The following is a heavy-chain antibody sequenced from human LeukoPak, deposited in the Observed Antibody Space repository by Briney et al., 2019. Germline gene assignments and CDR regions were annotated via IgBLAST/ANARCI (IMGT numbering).Heavy chain of an antibody. CDR1: GDSISSGDYY. V-gene: IGHV4-61*10. J-gene: IGHJ6*03. CDR2: IYYTGST. CDR3: ARDGYYYGSGSPGGGYYYYYMDV. D-gene: IGHD3-10*01. Sequence: SETLSLTCTVSGDSISSGDYYWSWIRQPAGKGLEWIGYIYYTGSTNYNSSLKSRVTISLDTSKKQFSLKLKSVTAADTAVYYCARDGYYYGSGSPGGGYYYYYMDVWGKGTTVTISS.